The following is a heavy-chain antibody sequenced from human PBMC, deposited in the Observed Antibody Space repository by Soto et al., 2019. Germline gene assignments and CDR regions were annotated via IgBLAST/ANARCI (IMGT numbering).Heavy chain of an antibody. D-gene: IGHD3-22*01. Sequence: GASVKVSCKASGYTFTSYAMLWVRQAPGQRLEWMEWINAGNGNTKYSQKFQGRVTITRDTSASTAYMELSSLRSEDTAVYYCARSNHFNTYYYDSSGYYYLGYWGQGTLVTVSS. V-gene: IGHV1-3*01. CDR1: GYTFTSYA. J-gene: IGHJ4*02. CDR3: ARSNHFNTYYYDSSGYYYLGY. CDR2: INAGNGNT.